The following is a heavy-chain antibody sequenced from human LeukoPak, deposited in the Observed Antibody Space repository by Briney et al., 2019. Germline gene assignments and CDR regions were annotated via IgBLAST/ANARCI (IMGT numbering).Heavy chain of an antibody. CDR3: ARDRGLIVGAAVDY. V-gene: IGHV1-18*01. CDR1: GYTFTSYG. J-gene: IGHJ4*02. D-gene: IGHD1-26*01. CDR2: ISAYDGNT. Sequence: ASVKVSCKASGYTFTSYGISWVRQAPGQGLEWMGWISAYDGNTNYAQKLQGRVTMTTDTSTSTAYMELSSLRSEDTAVYYCARDRGLIVGAAVDYWGQGTLVTVSS.